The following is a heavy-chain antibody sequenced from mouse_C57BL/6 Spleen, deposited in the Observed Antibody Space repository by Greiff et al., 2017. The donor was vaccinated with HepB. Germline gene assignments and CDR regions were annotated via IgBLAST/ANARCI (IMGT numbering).Heavy chain of an antibody. J-gene: IGHJ3*01. V-gene: IGHV5-12*01. CDR1: GFTFSDYY. CDR3: ARPGGAY. CDR2: ISNGGGST. Sequence: DVQLVESGGGLVQPGGSLKLSCAASGFTFSDYYMYWVRQTPEKRLEWVAYISNGGGSTYYPATVKGRFTISRDNAKNTLYLQMSRLKSEDTAMYYCARPGGAYWGQGTLVTVSA.